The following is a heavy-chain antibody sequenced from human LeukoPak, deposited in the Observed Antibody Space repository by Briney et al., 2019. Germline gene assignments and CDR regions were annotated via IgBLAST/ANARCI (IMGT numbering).Heavy chain of an antibody. Sequence: SETLSLTCTVSGCSISSYYWSWIRQPPGKGLEWIGYIYYSGSTNYNPSLKSRVTISVDTSKNQFSLKLSSVTAADTAVYYCARGGYSNWFDPWGQGTLVTVSS. D-gene: IGHD2-15*01. J-gene: IGHJ5*02. CDR1: GCSISSYY. CDR3: ARGGYSNWFDP. CDR2: IYYSGST. V-gene: IGHV4-59*01.